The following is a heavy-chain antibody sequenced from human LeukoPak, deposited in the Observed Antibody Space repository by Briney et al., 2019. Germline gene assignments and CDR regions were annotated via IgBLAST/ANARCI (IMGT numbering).Heavy chain of an antibody. J-gene: IGHJ4*02. D-gene: IGHD6-19*01. V-gene: IGHV4-39*07. CDR3: ARDWRGWYAFFDY. Sequence: PSETLSHTCTVSGGSISSSSYYWGWIRQPPGKGLEWIGSIYYSGSTYYNPSLKSRVTISVDTFKNQVSLKLSSVTAADTAVYYCARDWRGWYAFFDYWGQGTLVTVSS. CDR2: IYYSGST. CDR1: GGSISSSSYY.